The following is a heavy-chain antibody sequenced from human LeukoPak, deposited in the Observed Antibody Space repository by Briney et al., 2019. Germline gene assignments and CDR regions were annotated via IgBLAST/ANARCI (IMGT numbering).Heavy chain of an antibody. J-gene: IGHJ3*02. CDR1: GGSISSSSYY. CDR3: ARDWLSDSRAFDI. D-gene: IGHD2-21*01. CDR2: IYYSGST. Sequence: SETLSLTCTVSGGSISSSSYYWGWIRQPPGKGLEWIGSIYYSGSTYYNPSLKSRVTISVDTSKNQFSLKLSSVTAADTAVYYCARDWLSDSRAFDIWGQGTMVTVSS. V-gene: IGHV4-39*07.